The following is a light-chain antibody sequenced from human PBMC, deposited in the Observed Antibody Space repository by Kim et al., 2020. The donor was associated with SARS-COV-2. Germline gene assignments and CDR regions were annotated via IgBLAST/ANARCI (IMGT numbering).Light chain of an antibody. CDR1: QSVSSN. CDR2: GAS. CDR3: QQYSNWPYT. Sequence: VSPGERATLSCRASQSVSSNLAWYQQKPGQAPRLLVYGASTRATGLPARFSGSGSGTEFTLTISSLQSEDFAVYSCQQYSNWPYTFGQGTKLEI. J-gene: IGKJ2*01. V-gene: IGKV3-15*01.